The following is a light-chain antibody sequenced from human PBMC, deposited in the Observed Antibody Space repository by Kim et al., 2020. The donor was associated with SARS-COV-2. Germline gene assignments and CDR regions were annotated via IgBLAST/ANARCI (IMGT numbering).Light chain of an antibody. Sequence: SVGDRGISTGRASQSVNNWLAWYQQKPGKAPKLLIYKASTLQSGVPSRFSGTGSGTEFSLTINSLQPDDVATYYCQQYDSSASWTFGQGTKVDIK. V-gene: IGKV1-5*03. CDR3: QQYDSSASWT. CDR2: KAS. J-gene: IGKJ1*01. CDR1: QSVNNW.